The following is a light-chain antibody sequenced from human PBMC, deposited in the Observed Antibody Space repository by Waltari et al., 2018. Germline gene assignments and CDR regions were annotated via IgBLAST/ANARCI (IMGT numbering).Light chain of an antibody. CDR1: QGISNY. Sequence: DIQMTQSPSSESASVGDTVTITCRASQGISNYVAWFQQKPGKPPKSLIYAASSLNSGVPSKFSGSGSGTDFTLTISSVQPEDVAIYFCQQYNTYPITFGGGTKVEIK. V-gene: IGKV1-16*02. CDR2: AAS. CDR3: QQYNTYPIT. J-gene: IGKJ4*01.